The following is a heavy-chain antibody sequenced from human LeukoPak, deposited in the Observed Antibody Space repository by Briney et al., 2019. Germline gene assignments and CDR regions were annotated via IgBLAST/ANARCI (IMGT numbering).Heavy chain of an antibody. CDR2: ISYDGSNK. CDR3: AKGTRQFHSCGWYAEFDY. D-gene: IGHD6-19*01. J-gene: IGHJ4*02. V-gene: IGHV3-30*04. CDR1: GFTFSSYA. Sequence: GGSLRLSCAASGFTFSSYAMHWVRQAPGKGLEWVAVISYDGSNKYYADSVKGRFTISRDNSKNTLYLQMNSLRAEDTAVYYCAKGTRQFHSCGWYAEFDYWGQGTLVTVSS.